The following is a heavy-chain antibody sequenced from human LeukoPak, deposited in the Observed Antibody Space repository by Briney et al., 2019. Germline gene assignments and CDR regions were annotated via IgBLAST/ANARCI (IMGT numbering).Heavy chain of an antibody. J-gene: IGHJ6*02. CDR1: GFTFSSYG. D-gene: IGHD3-9*01. V-gene: IGHV3-30*18. CDR3: AKEEVLRYFDWLERDYGMDV. Sequence: GGSLRLSCAASGFTFSSYGMHWVRQAPGKGLEWVAVISYDGSNKYYADSVKGRFTISRDNSKNTLYLQMNSLRAEDTVVYYCAKEEVLRYFDWLERDYGMDVWGQGTTVTVSS. CDR2: ISYDGSNK.